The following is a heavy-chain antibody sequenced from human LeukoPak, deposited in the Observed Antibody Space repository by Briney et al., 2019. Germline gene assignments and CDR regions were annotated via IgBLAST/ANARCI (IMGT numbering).Heavy chain of an antibody. Sequence: GESLKISCAASRFTFGSSAMTWVRQAPGKGLEWVSAIGNSGGDTIYTGSVKGRFTISRDNSKNTLYLQMNSLRAEDSAVYYCAKGGNYAPLDSWGQGTLVTVSS. CDR3: AKGGNYAPLDS. CDR1: RFTFGSSA. CDR2: IGNSGGDT. D-gene: IGHD1-7*01. J-gene: IGHJ4*02. V-gene: IGHV3-23*01.